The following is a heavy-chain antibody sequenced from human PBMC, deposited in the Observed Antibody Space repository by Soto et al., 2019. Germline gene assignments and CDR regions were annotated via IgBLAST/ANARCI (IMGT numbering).Heavy chain of an antibody. J-gene: IGHJ4*02. Sequence: QLQLQESGPGLLKPSETLSLTCTVSGDSISTSNYYWSWIRQSPGKGLDWIGSVFYSGSSYYNPSVKSRVTISVDASRNQFSLRVNSVTAADTAVYYCASRKREEICSSGNCYFTYWGQGTLVTVSS. V-gene: IGHV4-39*01. CDR2: VFYSGSS. CDR1: GDSISTSNYY. CDR3: ASRKREEICSSGNCYFTY. D-gene: IGHD2-2*01.